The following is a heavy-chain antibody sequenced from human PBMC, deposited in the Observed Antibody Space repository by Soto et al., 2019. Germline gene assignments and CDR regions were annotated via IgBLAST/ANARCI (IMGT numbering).Heavy chain of an antibody. J-gene: IGHJ5*02. Sequence: QLQLQESGPGLVKPSETLSLTCTVSGGSISSSSYYWGWIRQPPGKGLEWIGTIHYGGSTYYNPSLKSRVTISVDTSKSQFSLKLRSVTAADTAVYYCAGQTGTWWFAPWGQGTLVTVSS. V-gene: IGHV4-39*01. CDR1: GGSISSSSYY. CDR2: IHYGGST. D-gene: IGHD3-10*01. CDR3: AGQTGTWWFAP.